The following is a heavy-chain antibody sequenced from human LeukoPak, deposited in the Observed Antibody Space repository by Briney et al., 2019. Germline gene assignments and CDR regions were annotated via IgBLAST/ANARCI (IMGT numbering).Heavy chain of an antibody. CDR3: ARPYYYDSGAYYYHFDY. CDR2: IYPGDSDT. D-gene: IGHD3-22*01. V-gene: IGHV5-51*01. Sequence: GESLKISCKGSGYSFTNYWIGWVRQMPGKGLEWMGIIYPGDSDTTYSPSFQGQVIISADKSISTAYLQWSSLKASDTAMYYCARPYYYDSGAYYYHFDYWGQGTLVTVSS. CDR1: GYSFTNYW. J-gene: IGHJ4*02.